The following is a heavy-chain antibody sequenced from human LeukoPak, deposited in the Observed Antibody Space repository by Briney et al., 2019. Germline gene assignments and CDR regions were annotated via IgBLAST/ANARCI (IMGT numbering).Heavy chain of an antibody. D-gene: IGHD3-22*01. CDR3: AREGPMIAPYYFDY. CDR2: ISYDGSNK. V-gene: IGHV3-30-3*01. Sequence: GGSLRLSCAASGFTFSSYAMHWVRQAPGKGLEWVAVISYDGSNKYYADSVRGRFTISRDNSKNTLYLQMNSLRAEDTAVYYCAREGPMIAPYYFDYWGQGTLVTVSS. J-gene: IGHJ4*02. CDR1: GFTFSSYA.